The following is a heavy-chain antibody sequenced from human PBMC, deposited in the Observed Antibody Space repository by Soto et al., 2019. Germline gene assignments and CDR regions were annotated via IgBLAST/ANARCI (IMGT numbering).Heavy chain of an antibody. J-gene: IGHJ4*02. D-gene: IGHD1-26*01. V-gene: IGHV3-23*01. CDR1: GFTFISYA. CDR2: ISGSGANT. Sequence: EVQLLRSGGGLVQPGGSLGLSCGASGFTFISYAMSWVRHVPGKGLEWISSISGSGANTWYAGSVQGRFIISRDNSKSTVSLHMSSLRVEDTAIYYCARDRATFDSWGQGTLVTVSS. CDR3: ARDRATFDS.